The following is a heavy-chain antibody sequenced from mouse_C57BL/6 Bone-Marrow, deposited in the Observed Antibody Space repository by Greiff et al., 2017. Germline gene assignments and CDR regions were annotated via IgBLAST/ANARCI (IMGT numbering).Heavy chain of an antibody. V-gene: IGHV1-63*01. D-gene: IGHD6-1*01. Sequence: QVQLQQSGAELVRPGTSVKMSCKASGYTFTNYWIGWAKQRPGHGLEWIGDIYPGGGYTNYNEKFKGKATLTADKSSSTAYMQFSSQTSEDSAIYYWAISRLWDWYCVVWGTGTTVTVSS. J-gene: IGHJ1*03. CDR2: IYPGGGYT. CDR1: GYTFTNYW. CDR3: AISRLWDWYCVV.